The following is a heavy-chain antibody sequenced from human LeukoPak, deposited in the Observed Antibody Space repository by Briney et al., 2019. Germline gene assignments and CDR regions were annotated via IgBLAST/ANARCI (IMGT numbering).Heavy chain of an antibody. CDR2: IRYYGRTS. Sequence: GGSLKLFWSASGFPFCDLGMHWVRQAPGKGLEWVAFIRYYGRTSSFADSVKGRFTIFRDKSKHTLHLQMSGPRGDDKPLDYCWAVDNRVGCDCWGQGTLVTVSS. D-gene: IGHD1-14*01. J-gene: IGHJ4*02. CDR1: GFPFCDLG. V-gene: IGHV3-30*02. CDR3: WAVDNRVGCDC.